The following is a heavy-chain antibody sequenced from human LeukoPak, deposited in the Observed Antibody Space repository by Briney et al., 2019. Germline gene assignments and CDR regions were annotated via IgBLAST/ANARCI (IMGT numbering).Heavy chain of an antibody. CDR3: AKPYYYDSSGYPVPYYFDY. D-gene: IGHD3-22*01. J-gene: IGHJ4*02. CDR2: ISGSGGST. Sequence: PGGSLRLSCAASGFTFSSYAMSWVRQAPGKGLEWVSAISGSGGSTYYADSVKGRFTISRDNSKNTLYLQMNSLRAEDTAVYYCAKPYYYDSSGYPVPYYFDYWGQGTLVTVSS. CDR1: GFTFSSYA. V-gene: IGHV3-23*01.